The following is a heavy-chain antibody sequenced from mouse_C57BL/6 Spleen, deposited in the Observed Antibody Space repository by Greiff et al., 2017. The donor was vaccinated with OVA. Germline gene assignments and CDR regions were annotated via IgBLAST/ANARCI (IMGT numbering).Heavy chain of an antibody. Sequence: VMLVESGAELARPGASVKMSCKASGYTFTSYTMHWVKQRPGKGLEWIGYINPSSGYTKYNQKFKDKATLTADKSSSTAYMQLSSLTSEDSAVYYCAVEGDFEYDWFAYWGQGTLVTVSA. V-gene: IGHV1-4*01. CDR3: AVEGDFEYDWFAY. J-gene: IGHJ3*01. CDR1: GYTFTSYT. CDR2: INPSSGYT. D-gene: IGHD2-4*01.